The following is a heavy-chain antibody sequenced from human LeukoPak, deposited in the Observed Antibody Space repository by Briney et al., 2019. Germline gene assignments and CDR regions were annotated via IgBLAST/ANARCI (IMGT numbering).Heavy chain of an antibody. D-gene: IGHD3-22*01. CDR2: IYYSGST. CDR3: ARDSYYDSSGYYRLDY. J-gene: IGHJ4*02. CDR1: GGSISSGGYY. Sequence: SETLSLTCTVSGGSISSGGYYWSWIRQHPGKGLEWIGYIYYSGSTYYNPSLKSRVTISVDAPKNQFSLKLSSVAAADTAVYYCARDSYYDSSGYYRLDYWGQGTLVTVSS. V-gene: IGHV4-31*03.